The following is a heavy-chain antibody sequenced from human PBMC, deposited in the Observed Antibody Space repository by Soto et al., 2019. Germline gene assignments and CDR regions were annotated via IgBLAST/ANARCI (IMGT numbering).Heavy chain of an antibody. CDR1: GYTFTSYD. CDR3: GASTYSSGWFNWFDP. Sequence: ASVNVSCKASGYTFTSYDINWVRQATGQGLEWMGWMNPNSGNTGYAQKFQGRVTMTRNTSISTAYMELSSLRSEDTAVYYCGASTYSSGWFNWFDPWGQGTLVTVSS. V-gene: IGHV1-8*01. J-gene: IGHJ5*02. D-gene: IGHD6-19*01. CDR2: MNPNSGNT.